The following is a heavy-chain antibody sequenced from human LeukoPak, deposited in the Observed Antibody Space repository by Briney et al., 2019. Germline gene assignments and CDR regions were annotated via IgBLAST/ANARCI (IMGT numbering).Heavy chain of an antibody. D-gene: IGHD4-17*01. V-gene: IGHV3-7*01. CDR1: GIAFRNYW. J-gene: IGHJ4*02. Sequence: PGGSLRLSCAASGIAFRNYWMSWVRQAPGKGLEWVASIKQDGNEKFYVDSVKGRFTISRDNAKTSLFVQMNSLRAEDTAVYYCARGLGTDSGDDYWGQGTLVTVSS. CDR2: IKQDGNEK. CDR3: ARGLGTDSGDDY.